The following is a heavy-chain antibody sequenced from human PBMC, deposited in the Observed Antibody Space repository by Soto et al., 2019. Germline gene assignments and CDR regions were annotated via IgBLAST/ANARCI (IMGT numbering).Heavy chain of an antibody. CDR3: ARVLTPHYYGSGSPDY. CDR2: ISAYNGNT. D-gene: IGHD3-10*01. CDR1: GYTFTSYG. Sequence: AAVKVSCKASGYTFTSYGISWVRQAPGQGLEWMGWISAYNGNTNYAQKLQGRVTMTTDTSTSTAYMELRSLRSDDTAVYYCARVLTPHYYGSGSPDYWGQGTLVTVSS. J-gene: IGHJ4*02. V-gene: IGHV1-18*04.